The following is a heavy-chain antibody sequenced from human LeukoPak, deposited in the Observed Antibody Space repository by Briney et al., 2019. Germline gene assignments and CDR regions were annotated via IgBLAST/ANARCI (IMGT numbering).Heavy chain of an antibody. Sequence: SETLSLTCTVSGGSISSSSYYWGWIRQPPGKGLEWIGSIYYSGSTYYNPSLKSRVTISVDTSKNQFSLKLSSVTAADTAVYYCARIGSSSWYDVWGQGTLVTVSS. D-gene: IGHD6-13*01. CDR1: GGSISSSSYY. CDR3: ARIGSSSWYDV. J-gene: IGHJ4*02. V-gene: IGHV4-39*07. CDR2: IYYSGST.